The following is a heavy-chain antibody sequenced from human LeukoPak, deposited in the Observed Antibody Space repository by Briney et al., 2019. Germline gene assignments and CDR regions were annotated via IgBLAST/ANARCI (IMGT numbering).Heavy chain of an antibody. CDR1: GFTFSSYG. CDR3: AKDLSGRKGPFDY. CDR2: ISSDGSNA. J-gene: IGHJ4*02. Sequence: GGSLRLSCAASGFTFSSYGMHGVRQAPGKGLEWVAVISSDGSNAYYADSVKGRFTMSRDNSKNTLFVQMNSLRAEDTAVYYCAKDLSGRKGPFDYWGQGTLVTVSS. V-gene: IGHV3-30*18. D-gene: IGHD3-10*01.